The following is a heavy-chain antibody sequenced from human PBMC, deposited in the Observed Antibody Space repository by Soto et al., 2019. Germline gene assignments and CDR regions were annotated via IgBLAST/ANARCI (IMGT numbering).Heavy chain of an antibody. CDR1: GGTFSSYA. V-gene: IGHV1-69*12. CDR2: IIPIFGTA. D-gene: IGHD1-1*01. J-gene: IGHJ4*02. CDR3: ARGRGSNFRYYFDY. Sequence: QVQLVQSGAEVKKPGSSVKVSCKASGGTFSSYAISWVRQAPGQGLEGRGGIIPIFGTANYAQKFQGRVTXXAXEXXSPAYMELSSLRSEDTAVYYCARGRGSNFRYYFDYWGQGTLVTVSS.